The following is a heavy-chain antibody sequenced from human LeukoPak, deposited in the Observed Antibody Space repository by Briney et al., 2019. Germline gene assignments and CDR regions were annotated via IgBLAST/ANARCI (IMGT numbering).Heavy chain of an antibody. Sequence: GGSLRLSCAASGFTFSNYWMHWVRQAPGKGLVWVSRINGDGISTGYAVSVKGRFTVSRDNAKKTLYLQMNSLRAEDTAVYYCARDVGNFDYWGQGTLVTVSS. CDR2: INGDGIST. V-gene: IGHV3-74*01. CDR1: GFTFSNYW. CDR3: ARDVGNFDY. J-gene: IGHJ4*02.